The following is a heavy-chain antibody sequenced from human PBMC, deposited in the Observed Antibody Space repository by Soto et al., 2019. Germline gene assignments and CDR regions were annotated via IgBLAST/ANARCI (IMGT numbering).Heavy chain of an antibody. CDR2: INPSGGST. J-gene: IGHJ6*02. Sequence: GASVKVSCKASGYTFTSYYMHWVRQAPGQGLEWMGIINPSGGSTSYAQKFQGRVTMTRDTSTSTVYMELSSLRSEDTAVYYCARDFRIAARPDYYYGMDVWGQGTTVTVSS. CDR3: ARDFRIAARPDYYYGMDV. V-gene: IGHV1-46*01. CDR1: GYTFTSYY. D-gene: IGHD6-6*01.